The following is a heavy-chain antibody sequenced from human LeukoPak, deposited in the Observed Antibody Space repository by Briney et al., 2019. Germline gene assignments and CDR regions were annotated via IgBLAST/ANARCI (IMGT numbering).Heavy chain of an antibody. D-gene: IGHD2-15*01. V-gene: IGHV3-48*04. J-gene: IGHJ4*02. CDR3: ARGGTDIVVVVAATVDY. CDR2: ISSSGSTI. Sequence: GGSLRLSCAASGFTFSSYSMNCVRQAPGKGLEWVSYISSSGSTIYYADSVKGRFTISRGNAKNSLYLQMNSLRAEDTAVYYCARGGTDIVVVVAATVDYWGQGTLVTVSS. CDR1: GFTFSSYS.